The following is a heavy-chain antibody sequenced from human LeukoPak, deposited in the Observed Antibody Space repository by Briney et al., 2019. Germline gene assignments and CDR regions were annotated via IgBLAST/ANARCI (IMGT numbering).Heavy chain of an antibody. Sequence: GGSLRLSCAASGFTFSSYAMHWVRQAPGKGLEWVAVTSNDESNKYYADSVKGRFTISRDNSKNTLYLQMNSLRAEDTAVYYCARALGDFDAFDIWGQGTMVTVSS. CDR2: TSNDESNK. CDR3: ARALGDFDAFDI. CDR1: GFTFSSYA. J-gene: IGHJ3*02. V-gene: IGHV3-30-3*01. D-gene: IGHD4-17*01.